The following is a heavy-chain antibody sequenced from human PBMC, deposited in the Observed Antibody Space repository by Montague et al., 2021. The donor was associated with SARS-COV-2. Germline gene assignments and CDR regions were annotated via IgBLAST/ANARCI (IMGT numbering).Heavy chain of an antibody. Sequence: SETLSLTCTVSGGSISSSNYFWGWIRQPPGKGLEWIGSIYFGGGTYYNPSLKSRVTISVDTSKNQFSLKLTSVTAADTAVYYCARVPLKSITMIGNYFDYWGQGTLVTFSS. D-gene: IGHD3-22*01. J-gene: IGHJ4*02. CDR2: IYFGGGT. CDR1: GGSISSSNYF. CDR3: ARVPLKSITMIGNYFDY. V-gene: IGHV4-39*07.